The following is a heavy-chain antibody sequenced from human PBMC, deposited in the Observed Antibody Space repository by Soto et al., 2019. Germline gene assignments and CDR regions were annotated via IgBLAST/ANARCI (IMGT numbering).Heavy chain of an antibody. Sequence: SETLSLTCTVSGGSISSGGYYWSWIRQHPGKGLEWIGYIYYSGSTYYNPSLKSRVTISVDTSKNQFSLKLSSVTAEDTAVYYCARVQYDFWSGTNWFDPWGQGTLVTVSS. CDR2: IYYSGST. J-gene: IGHJ5*02. V-gene: IGHV4-31*03. CDR3: ARVQYDFWSGTNWFDP. D-gene: IGHD3-3*01. CDR1: GGSISSGGYY.